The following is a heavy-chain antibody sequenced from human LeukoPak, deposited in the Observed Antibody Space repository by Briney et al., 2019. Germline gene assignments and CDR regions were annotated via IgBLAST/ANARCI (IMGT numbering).Heavy chain of an antibody. Sequence: PGGSLRLSCAASGFIFSSYEMSWVRHVPGKGLEWISYISNSGSTIYYADSVKGRFTISRDNARNSLYLQMSSLRPEDTALYYCSTDPRLLIYWGHGTLVTVSS. CDR1: GFIFSSYE. V-gene: IGHV3-48*03. CDR3: STDPRLLIY. J-gene: IGHJ4*01. CDR2: ISNSGSTI. D-gene: IGHD2-8*01.